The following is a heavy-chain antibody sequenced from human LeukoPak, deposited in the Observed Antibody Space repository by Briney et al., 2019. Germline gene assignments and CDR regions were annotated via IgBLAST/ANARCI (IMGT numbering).Heavy chain of an antibody. CDR1: GFTFTDSY. D-gene: IGHD5-12*01. V-gene: IGHV3-11*06. CDR2: ISGSGGDT. Sequence: GGSLRLSCAASGFTFTDSYMTWVRQAPGKGLEWLSYISGSGGDTNYADSVRGRFTISRDNAKNSLYLQMNSLRVEDTAVYYCARGPTYSGYELFNSWGQGTLVTVSS. J-gene: IGHJ4*02. CDR3: ARGPTYSGYELFNS.